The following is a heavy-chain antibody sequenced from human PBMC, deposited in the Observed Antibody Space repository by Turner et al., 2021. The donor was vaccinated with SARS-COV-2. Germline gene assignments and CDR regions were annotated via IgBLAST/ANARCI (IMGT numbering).Heavy chain of an antibody. CDR1: GITFTDSN. CDR2: ISYDGSGT. D-gene: IGHD1-26*01. Sequence: QVQLVESGGGVVQPGRSPRPSCVVSGITFTDSNSHWVRQAPGKGLEWMAVISYDGSGTYYADSVKGRCTVSRDNSKNMVYFQMDSLRAEDTAVYYCVTGSYFRELAYWGQGTLVTVSS. CDR3: VTGSYFRELAY. V-gene: IGHV3-30-3*01. J-gene: IGHJ4*02.